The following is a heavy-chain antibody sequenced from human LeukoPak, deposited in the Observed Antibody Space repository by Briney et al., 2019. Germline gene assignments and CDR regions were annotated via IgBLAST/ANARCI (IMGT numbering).Heavy chain of an antibody. CDR3: AREGDYGDLPF. V-gene: IGHV3-23*01. CDR2: ISGSGGST. J-gene: IGHJ4*02. CDR1: GFTFSSYA. Sequence: GGSLRLSCAASGFTFSSYAMSWVRQAPGKGLEWVSGISGSGGSTYYADSVKGRFTISRDNSKNTLYLQMNSLRAEDTAAYYCAREGDYGDLPFWGQGTLVTVSS. D-gene: IGHD4-17*01.